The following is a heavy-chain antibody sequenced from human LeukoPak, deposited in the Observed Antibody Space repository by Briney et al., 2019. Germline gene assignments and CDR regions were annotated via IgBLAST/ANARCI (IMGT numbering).Heavy chain of an antibody. CDR1: GFTFSSYN. CDR3: ARDLGHIIDY. Sequence: GGSLRLSCAASGFTFSSYNIHWVRQAPGKGLEWVAFILYDGSYKNYADSVKGRFTISRDNAKNTLYLQMNSLRVEDTAVYYCARDLGHIIDYWGQGTLVTVSS. CDR2: ILYDGSYK. V-gene: IGHV3-33*01. J-gene: IGHJ4*02.